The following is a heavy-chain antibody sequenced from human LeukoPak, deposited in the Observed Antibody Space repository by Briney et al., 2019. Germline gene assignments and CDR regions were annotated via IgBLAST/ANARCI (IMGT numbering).Heavy chain of an antibody. Sequence: SETLSLTCTVSGGSISSGSYYWSWIRQPAGKGLEWIGRIYTSGSTNYNPSLKSQVTISVDTSKNQFSLKLSSVTAADTAVYYCARDLDCSSTSCYNYYYYYMDVWGKGTTVTVSS. CDR1: GGSISSGSYY. CDR3: ARDLDCSSTSCYNYYYYYMDV. CDR2: IYTSGST. V-gene: IGHV4-61*02. D-gene: IGHD2-2*01. J-gene: IGHJ6*03.